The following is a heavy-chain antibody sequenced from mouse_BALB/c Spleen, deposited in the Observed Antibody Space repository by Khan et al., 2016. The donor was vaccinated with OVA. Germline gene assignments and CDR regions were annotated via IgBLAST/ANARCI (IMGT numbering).Heavy chain of an antibody. J-gene: IGHJ3*01. CDR1: GYAFSNYL. Sequence: QVQLKQSGAELVRPGTSVKVSCKASGYAFSNYLIEWLKQRPGQGLEWIGVINPGSGGTKYNEKFKDKATLTADTSSSTAYMQLSSLTSDDSAVYFCSRSGYGFVAYWGPGTLVTVSA. CDR2: INPGSGGT. D-gene: IGHD3-2*02. V-gene: IGHV1-54*01. CDR3: SRSGYGFVAY.